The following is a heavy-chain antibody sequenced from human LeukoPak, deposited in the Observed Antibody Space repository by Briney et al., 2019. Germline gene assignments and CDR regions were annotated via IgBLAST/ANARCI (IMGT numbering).Heavy chain of an antibody. V-gene: IGHV1-69*13. CDR2: IIPIFGTA. D-gene: IGHD3-9*01. Sequence: ASVKVSCKASGGTFGSYAISWVRQAPGQGLEWMGGIIPIFGTANYAQKFQGRVTITADESTSTAYMELSSLRSEDTAVYYCARAETVLRYFGSWGQGTLVTVSS. CDR1: GGTFGSYA. J-gene: IGHJ4*02. CDR3: ARAETVLRYFGS.